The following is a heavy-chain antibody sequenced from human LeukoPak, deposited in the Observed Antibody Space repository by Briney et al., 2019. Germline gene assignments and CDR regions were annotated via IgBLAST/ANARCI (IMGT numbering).Heavy chain of an antibody. CDR2: ISYDGSNK. CDR3: VKDPLGYCSSASCYWGYFDL. CDR1: GFTFSSYA. J-gene: IGHJ4*02. D-gene: IGHD2-2*01. Sequence: GGSLRLSCTPSGFTFSSYAMHWVRQAPGKELEWVAVISYDGSNKYYADSVKDRFTISRDNSKITLYLEMNNLRAEDTAEYYCVKDPLGYCSSASCYWGYFDLWGQGTLVTVSS. V-gene: IGHV3-30*18.